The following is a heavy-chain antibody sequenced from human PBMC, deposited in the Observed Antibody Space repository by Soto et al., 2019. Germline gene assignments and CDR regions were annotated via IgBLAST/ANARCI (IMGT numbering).Heavy chain of an antibody. D-gene: IGHD1-26*01. CDR1: GVSVSSDSYY. CDR2: IYYSGST. CDR3: ARHASEWELPPYFDY. Sequence: PSETLSLTCTVSGVSVSSDSYYWSWIRQPPGKGLEWIGSIYYSGSTYYNPSLKSRVTISVDTSKNQFSLKLSSVTAADTAVYYCARHASEWELPPYFDYWGQGALVTVSS. V-gene: IGHV4-39*01. J-gene: IGHJ4*02.